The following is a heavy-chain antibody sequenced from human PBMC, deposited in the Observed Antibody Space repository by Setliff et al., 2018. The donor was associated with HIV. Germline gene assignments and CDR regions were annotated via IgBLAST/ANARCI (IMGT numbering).Heavy chain of an antibody. Sequence: SLRLSCATSGFTFSDSAMHWVRQASGKGLEWVGRIRSIANSHATTYAASVKGRFTISRDDSKNTAYLQMDRLRTEDTAVYYCARDGLLVAGIRFDYWGQGTLVTVSS. D-gene: IGHD6-19*01. CDR1: GFTFSDSA. J-gene: IGHJ4*02. CDR2: IRSIANSHAT. V-gene: IGHV3-73*01. CDR3: ARDGLLVAGIRFDY.